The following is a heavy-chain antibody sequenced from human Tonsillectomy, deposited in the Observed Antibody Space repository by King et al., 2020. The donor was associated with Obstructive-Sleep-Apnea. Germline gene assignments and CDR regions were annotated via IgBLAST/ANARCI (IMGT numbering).Heavy chain of an antibody. CDR1: GGSISTYY. V-gene: IGHV4-59*01. Sequence: VQLQESGPGLVKPSETLSLTCTVSGGSISTYYWSWLRQPPGKRLGGIGFIYYSGGRNYNPPLKRRVSISVEPSKNQFSLKLTSLTAADTAVYYCARSPYGSGIIDYFDPWGQGTLVTVSS. D-gene: IGHD3-10*01. J-gene: IGHJ5*02. CDR3: ARSPYGSGIIDYFDP. CDR2: IYYSGGR.